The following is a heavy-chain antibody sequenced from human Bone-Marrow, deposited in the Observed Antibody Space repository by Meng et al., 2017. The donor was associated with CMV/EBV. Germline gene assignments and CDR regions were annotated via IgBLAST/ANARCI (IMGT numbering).Heavy chain of an antibody. CDR1: GFSLSTSGMC. V-gene: IGHV2-70*19. Sequence: SGPTLVKPTHTLTLTCTFSGFSLSTSGMCVSWVRQPPGKALGWLALIDWDDDKSFSTSLKTRLTISKDTSKNQVVLTMTNMDPVDTATYYCARIHGGPRCYGDYWGQGTLVTVSS. J-gene: IGHJ4*02. D-gene: IGHD2-15*01. CDR2: IDWDDDK. CDR3: ARIHGGPRCYGDY.